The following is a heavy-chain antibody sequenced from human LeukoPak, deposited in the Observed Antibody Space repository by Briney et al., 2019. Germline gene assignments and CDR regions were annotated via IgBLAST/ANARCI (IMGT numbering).Heavy chain of an antibody. CDR1: GFTFSSYA. V-gene: IGHV3-30-3*01. J-gene: IGHJ6*02. CDR3: ARPYSPYYYYGMDV. CDR2: ISYDGSNK. D-gene: IGHD6-13*01. Sequence: PGRSLRLSCAASGFTFSSYAMHWVRQAPGKGLEWVAVISYDGSNKYYADSVKGRFTISRDNSKNTLYLQMNSLRAEDTAVYYCARPYSPYYYYGMDVWGQGTTVTVSS.